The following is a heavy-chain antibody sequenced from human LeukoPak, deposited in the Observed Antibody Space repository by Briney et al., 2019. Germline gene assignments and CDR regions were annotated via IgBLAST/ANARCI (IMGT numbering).Heavy chain of an antibody. J-gene: IGHJ4*02. CDR1: GYSISSGYY. Sequence: PSETLSLTCTVSGYSISSGYYWGWIRQPPGKGLEWIGSIYHSGSTYYNPSLKSRVTISVDTSKNQFSLKLSSVTAADTAVYYCARRNGSGWLKDYWGQGTLVNVS. D-gene: IGHD6-19*01. CDR3: ARRNGSGWLKDY. V-gene: IGHV4-38-2*02. CDR2: IYHSGST.